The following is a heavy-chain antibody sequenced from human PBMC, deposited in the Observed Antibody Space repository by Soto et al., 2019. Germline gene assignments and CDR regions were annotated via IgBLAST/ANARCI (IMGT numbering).Heavy chain of an antibody. V-gene: IGHV3-23*01. CDR2: ISGTDDYT. J-gene: IGHJ4*02. Sequence: GGSLRLSCAASGFTFSNFAMTWVRQAPGAGLEWVSSISGTDDYTYYADSVKGRFTISRDNARDTLFLHMNNLRAEDTAVYYCARDSYSDSSGSDYWGQGTQVTVSS. CDR1: GFTFSNFA. CDR3: ARDSYSDSSGSDY. D-gene: IGHD3-22*01.